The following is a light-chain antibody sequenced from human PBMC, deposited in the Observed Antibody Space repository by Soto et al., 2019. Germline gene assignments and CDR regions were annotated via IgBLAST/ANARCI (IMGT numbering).Light chain of an antibody. CDR2: GAS. V-gene: IGKV3-15*01. CDR1: QRVRSN. CDR3: QQYNNWPSFT. Sequence: EIVMTQSPATLSVSPGERATLSCRASQRVRSNLAWYQQKPGQAPRLLIYGASTRATGIPARFSGSGSGTECTLTISSLQSEDFAVYYCQQYNNWPSFTFGPGTKVDIK. J-gene: IGKJ3*01.